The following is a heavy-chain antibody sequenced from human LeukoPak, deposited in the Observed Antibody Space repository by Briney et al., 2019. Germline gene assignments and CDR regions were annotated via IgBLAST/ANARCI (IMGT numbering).Heavy chain of an antibody. V-gene: IGHV1-18*04. D-gene: IGHD5-12*01. Sequence: GASVKVSCKASGYTFTGYYMHWVRQAPGQGLEWMGWIGAYNGNTNYAQKLQGRVTMTTDTSTSTAYMELRSLRSDDTAVYYCASSFGYSGYEFDYWGQGTLVTVSS. CDR2: IGAYNGNT. J-gene: IGHJ4*02. CDR3: ASSFGYSGYEFDY. CDR1: GYTFTGYY.